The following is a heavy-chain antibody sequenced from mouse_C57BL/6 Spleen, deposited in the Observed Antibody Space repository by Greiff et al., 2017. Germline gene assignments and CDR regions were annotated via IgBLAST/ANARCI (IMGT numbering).Heavy chain of an antibody. D-gene: IGHD2-3*01. CDR3: ARPYEGYYVWFAY. CDR2: INPSNGGT. J-gene: IGHJ3*01. CDR1: GYTFTSYW. Sequence: VQLQQPGTELVKPGASVKLSCKASGYTFTSYWMHWVKQRPGQGLEWIGNINPSNGGTNYNEKFKSKATLTVDKSSSTAYMQPSSLTSEDSAVYYCARPYEGYYVWFAYWGQGTLVTVSA. V-gene: IGHV1-53*01.